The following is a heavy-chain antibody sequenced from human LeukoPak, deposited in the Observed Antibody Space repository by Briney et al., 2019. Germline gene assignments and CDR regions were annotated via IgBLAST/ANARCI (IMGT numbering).Heavy chain of an antibody. CDR1: GFTFSSYA. Sequence: GGSLRLSCAASGFTFSSYAMSWVRQAPGKGLEWVSAISGSGGSTYYADSVKGRFTISRDNSKNTLYLQMNSLRAEGTAVYYCAKTTTYDILTGYNYFDYWGQGTLVTVSS. D-gene: IGHD3-9*01. V-gene: IGHV3-23*01. J-gene: IGHJ4*02. CDR3: AKTTTYDILTGYNYFDY. CDR2: ISGSGGST.